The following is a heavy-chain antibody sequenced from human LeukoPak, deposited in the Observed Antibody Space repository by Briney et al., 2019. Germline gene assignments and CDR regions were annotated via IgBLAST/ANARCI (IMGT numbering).Heavy chain of an antibody. V-gene: IGHV1-46*01. CDR1: GYTFTSYY. CDR3: ARTTVTNYGMDV. D-gene: IGHD4-17*01. J-gene: IGHJ6*02. Sequence: ASVKVSCKASGYTFTSYYMHWVRQTPGQGLEWMGIINPSGGSTSYAQKFQGRVTMTRDTSTSTVYMELSSLRSEDTAVYYCARTTVTNYGMDVWGQGTTVTVSS. CDR2: INPSGGST.